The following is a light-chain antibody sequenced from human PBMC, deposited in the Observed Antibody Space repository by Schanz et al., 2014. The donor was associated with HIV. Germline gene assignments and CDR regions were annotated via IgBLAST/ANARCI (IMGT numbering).Light chain of an antibody. CDR3: QQYYNTPIT. CDR2: WAS. Sequence: DIVMTQSPDSLAVSLGERATINCRSSQSLLYSSINKNYLAWYQQRPGQPPKLLIHWASTRESGVPDRFSGSGSATDFTLTISSLQAEDVAVYYCQQYYNTPITFGQGTRLEIK. V-gene: IGKV4-1*01. CDR1: QSLLYSSINKNY. J-gene: IGKJ5*01.